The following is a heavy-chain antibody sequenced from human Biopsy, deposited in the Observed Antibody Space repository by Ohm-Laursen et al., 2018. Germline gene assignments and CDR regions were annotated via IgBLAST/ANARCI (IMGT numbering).Heavy chain of an antibody. V-gene: IGHV1-69*10. Sequence: SVKVSCKASGGTFSNYAISWVRQAPGEGLEWMGGIIAVSGLVNYAPKFQGRVSITTDKSTTTAYLELSSLRSEDTAVYYCARFDNGFDKWGQGTLVTVSS. D-gene: IGHD2-8*01. CDR2: IIAVSGLV. J-gene: IGHJ4*02. CDR1: GGTFSNYA. CDR3: ARFDNGFDK.